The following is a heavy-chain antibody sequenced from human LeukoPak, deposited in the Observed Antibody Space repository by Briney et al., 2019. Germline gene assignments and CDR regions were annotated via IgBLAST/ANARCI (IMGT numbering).Heavy chain of an antibody. CDR3: ARDGIAARLVGSKYNWFDP. CDR1: GYTFTGYY. CDR2: INPNSGGT. J-gene: IGHJ5*02. V-gene: IGHV1-2*02. D-gene: IGHD6-6*01. Sequence: ASVKVSCKASGYTFTGYYMHWVRQAPGQGLEWMGWINPNSGGTNYAQKFQGRVTMTRDTSISTAYMELSRLRSDDTAVYYCARDGIAARLVGSKYNWFDPWGQGTLVTVSS.